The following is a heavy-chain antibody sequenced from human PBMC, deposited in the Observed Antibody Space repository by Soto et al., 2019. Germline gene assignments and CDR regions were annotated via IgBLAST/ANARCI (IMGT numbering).Heavy chain of an antibody. CDR1: GGSFTSNNW. V-gene: IGHV4-4*02. CDR3: ASRDPGTSVDY. D-gene: IGHD1-7*01. J-gene: IGHJ4*02. Sequence: QVQLQESGPGLVKPSGTLSLTCAVSGGSFTSNNWWPWVRQPPGQGLEWLGEIYRTGSTNYNPSRKSRVSISLDKSENQFSLKVTSLTAADTAVYYCASRDPGTSVDYWGQGTLVTVSS. CDR2: IYRTGST.